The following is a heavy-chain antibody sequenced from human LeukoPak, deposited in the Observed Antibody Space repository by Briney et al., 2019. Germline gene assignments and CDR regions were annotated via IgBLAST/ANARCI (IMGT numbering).Heavy chain of an antibody. D-gene: IGHD3-10*01. V-gene: IGHV3-21*04. J-gene: IGHJ4*02. CDR2: ISSSSSCI. CDR1: GFTFSSYS. CDR3: ARPELRGSGSYYKN. Sequence: GGSLRLSCAASGFTFSSYSMNWVRQAPGKGLEWVSSISSSSSCIYYADSVKGRFTISRDNAKNSLYLQMNSLRAEDTAVYYCARPELRGSGSYYKNWGQGTLVTVSS.